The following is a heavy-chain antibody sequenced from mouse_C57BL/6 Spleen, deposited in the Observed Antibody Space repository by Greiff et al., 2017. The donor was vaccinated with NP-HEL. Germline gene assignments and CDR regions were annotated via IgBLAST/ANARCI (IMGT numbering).Heavy chain of an antibody. Sequence: QVHVKQSGPGLVQPSQSLSITCTVSGFSLTSYGVHWVRQSPGKGLEWLGVIWSGGSTDYNAAFISRLSISKDNSKSQVFFKMNSLQADDTAIYYCARNDGYDGVDYWGQGTTLTVSS. CDR1: GFSLTSYG. CDR2: IWSGGST. J-gene: IGHJ2*01. CDR3: ARNDGYDGVDY. V-gene: IGHV2-2*01. D-gene: IGHD2-2*01.